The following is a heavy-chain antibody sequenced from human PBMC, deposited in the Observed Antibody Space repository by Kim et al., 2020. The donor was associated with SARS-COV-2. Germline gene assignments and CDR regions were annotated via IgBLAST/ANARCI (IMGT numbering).Heavy chain of an antibody. CDR3: ARGTKGGTMIAYYFDY. V-gene: IGHV4-34*01. CDR2: INHSGST. D-gene: IGHD3-22*01. J-gene: IGHJ4*01. CDR1: GGSFSGYY. Sequence: SETLSLTCAVYGGSFSGYYWSWIRQPPGKGLEWIGEINHSGSTNYNPSLKSRVTISVDTSKNQFSLKLSSVTAADTAVYYCARGTKGGTMIAYYFDYWG.